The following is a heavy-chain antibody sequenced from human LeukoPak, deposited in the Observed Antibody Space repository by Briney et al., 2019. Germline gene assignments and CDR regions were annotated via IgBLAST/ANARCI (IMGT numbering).Heavy chain of an antibody. V-gene: IGHV4-39*07. CDR2: LYCSGRT. CDR3: ARDAAVPANGIGAFDI. J-gene: IGHJ3*02. Sequence: SETLSLTCTVSGGSISSSTYYWGWIRQPPGKGLEWIGSLYCSGRTYYNPSLKRRVTISVDTSKNQCSLKLSSVTASDTAVYYCARDAAVPANGIGAFDIWGQGTMVTVSS. CDR1: GGSISSSTYY. D-gene: IGHD2-2*01.